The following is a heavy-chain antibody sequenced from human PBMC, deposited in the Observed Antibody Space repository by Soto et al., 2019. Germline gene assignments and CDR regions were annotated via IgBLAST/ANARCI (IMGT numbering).Heavy chain of an antibody. CDR2: TYYRSKWYN. Sequence: SQTLSLTCAISEDSFSSNSAAWDWIRQCPSRGLEWLGRTYYRSKWYNDYAVSVKSRITINPDTSKNQFSLQLNSVTPEDTAVYYCARDYYESSGYRFEHWGQGPLATDPS. V-gene: IGHV6-1*01. CDR1: EDSFSSNSAA. J-gene: IGHJ4*02. CDR3: ARDYYESSGYRFEH. D-gene: IGHD3-22*01.